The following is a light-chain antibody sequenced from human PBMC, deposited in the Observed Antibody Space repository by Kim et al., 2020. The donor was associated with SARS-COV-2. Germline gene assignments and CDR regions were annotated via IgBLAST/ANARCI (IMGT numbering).Light chain of an antibody. Sequence: ASVGDRVKITCRASQSIVVWLAWYQQKPGKAPKLVIYKASSLESGVPSRFSGSGSGTEFTLTISSLHPDDLGTYFCQQYSNYPLTFGGGTKVDIK. CDR3: QQYSNYPLT. V-gene: IGKV1-5*03. CDR1: QSIVVW. CDR2: KAS. J-gene: IGKJ4*01.